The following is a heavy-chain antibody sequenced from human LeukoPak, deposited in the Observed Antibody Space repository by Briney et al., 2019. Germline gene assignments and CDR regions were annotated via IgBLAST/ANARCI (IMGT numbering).Heavy chain of an antibody. CDR1: GGSISSISYY. V-gene: IGHV4-39*07. CDR3: AREKEQQLVRNWYFDL. D-gene: IGHD6-13*01. Sequence: SETLSLTCTVSGGSISSISYYWGWIRQPPGKGLEWIGTLYYGGSTYYNPSLKSRVTISVDMSKNQFSLMLSSVTAADTAVYYCAREKEQQLVRNWYFDLWGRGTLVTVSS. CDR2: LYYGGST. J-gene: IGHJ2*01.